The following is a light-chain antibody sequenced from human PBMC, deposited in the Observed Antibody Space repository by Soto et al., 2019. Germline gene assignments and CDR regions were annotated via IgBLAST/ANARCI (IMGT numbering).Light chain of an antibody. CDR1: SSEVGGFNF. CDR2: DVS. CDR3: SSYRSSSTLGV. J-gene: IGLJ1*01. Sequence: QSALNQPASVSGSPGQSITISFTGNSSEVGGFNFVSWYQQHPGKAPQLIIYDVSNRPSGVSNRFSGSKSGNTASLTISGLQAEDEADYYCSSYRSSSTLGVFGTGTKSPS. V-gene: IGLV2-14*01.